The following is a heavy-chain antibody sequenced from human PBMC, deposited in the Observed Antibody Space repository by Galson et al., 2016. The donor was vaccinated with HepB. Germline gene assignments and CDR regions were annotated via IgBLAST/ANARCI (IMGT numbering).Heavy chain of an antibody. CDR3: AQRRLGLGNFYFDY. CDR2: ITSSGVGT. Sequence: SLRLSCAASGFTFNAYAMSWVRQSPGEGLEWVSAITSSGVGTFYTDSAKGRFTISRDNSKNTPYLQMNSLSVEDTATYFCAQRRLGLGNFYFDYWGQGTLVTVSS. J-gene: IGHJ4*02. D-gene: IGHD3-16*01. CDR1: GFTFNAYA. V-gene: IGHV3-23*01.